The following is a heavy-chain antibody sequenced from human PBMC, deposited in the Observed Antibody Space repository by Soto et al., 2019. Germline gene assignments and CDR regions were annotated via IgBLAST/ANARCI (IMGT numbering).Heavy chain of an antibody. Sequence: QVQLQQWGAGLLKPSENLSLTCAVYTGSFSGYYWTWIRQPPGKGLESIGEINHSGSTKYDPSLKSRVTISVDTSKNQFSLKLTSVTAADTAVYYCARGTREGWYFDLWGRGTLVTVSS. J-gene: IGHJ2*01. CDR2: INHSGST. CDR3: ARGTREGWYFDL. V-gene: IGHV4-34*01. CDR1: TGSFSGYY.